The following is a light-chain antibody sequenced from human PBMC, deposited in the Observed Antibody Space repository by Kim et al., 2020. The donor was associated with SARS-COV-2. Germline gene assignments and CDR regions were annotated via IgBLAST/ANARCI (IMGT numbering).Light chain of an antibody. V-gene: IGKV1-12*01. J-gene: IGKJ4*01. CDR1: QGISSS. CDR2: AAS. CDR3: QQAHNFPLT. Sequence: DIQMTQSPSFVSASVGDRVTITCRASQGISSSLAWYQQKPGKVPKLLIYAASNLQTGVPSRFSGSGSGTEFTLTITSLQTEDFATYYCQQAHNFPLTFGGGTKVDIK.